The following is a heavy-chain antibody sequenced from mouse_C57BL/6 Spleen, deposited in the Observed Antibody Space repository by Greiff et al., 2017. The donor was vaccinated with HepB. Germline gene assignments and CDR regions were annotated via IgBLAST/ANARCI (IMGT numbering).Heavy chain of an antibody. J-gene: IGHJ2*01. CDR1: GYTFTSYG. Sequence: VQLQQSGAELARPGASVKLSCKASGYTFTSYGISWVKQRTGQGLEWIGEIYPRSGNTDYTEKFKGKATLTADTSSSTAYMGLSILTSEDSAVYICALITTGPLDYWGQGTTLTVSS. D-gene: IGHD1-1*01. V-gene: IGHV1-81*01. CDR2: IYPRSGNT. CDR3: ALITTGPLDY.